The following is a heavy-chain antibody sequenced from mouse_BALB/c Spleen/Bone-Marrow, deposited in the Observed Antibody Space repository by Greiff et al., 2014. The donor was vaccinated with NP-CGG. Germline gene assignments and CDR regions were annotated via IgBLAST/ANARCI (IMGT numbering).Heavy chain of an antibody. CDR1: GYTFTSSW. J-gene: IGHJ2*01. V-gene: IGHV1-69*02. CDR3: TRSDYYYRGAPY. Sequence: QVQLQQPGAELVRPGASVKLSCKASGYTFTSSWINWVKQRPGQGLEWIGNIYPSASYTNYNQKFKDKATLTVDKSSSTAYMQLSSPTSEDSAVYYCTRSDYYYRGAPYWGQGTTLTVTS. CDR2: IYPSASYT. D-gene: IGHD1-1*01.